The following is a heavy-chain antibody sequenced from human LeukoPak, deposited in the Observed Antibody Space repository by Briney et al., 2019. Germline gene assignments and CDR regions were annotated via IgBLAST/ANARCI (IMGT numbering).Heavy chain of an antibody. CDR2: IYSGGST. J-gene: IGHJ4*02. Sequence: ARGSLRLSCAASGFTVSSNYMSWVRQAPGKGLEWVSVIYSGGSTYYADSVKGRFTISRDNSRNTLYLQMNSLRAEDTAVYYCARSLDGDGFDYWGQGTLVTVSS. D-gene: IGHD2-21*02. CDR1: GFTVSSNY. CDR3: ARSLDGDGFDY. V-gene: IGHV3-53*01.